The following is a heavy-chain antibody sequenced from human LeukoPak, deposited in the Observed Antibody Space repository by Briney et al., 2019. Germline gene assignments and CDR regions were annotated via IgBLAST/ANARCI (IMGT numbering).Heavy chain of an antibody. Sequence: GGSLRLSCAASGFTFSSYEMNWVRQAPGKGLEWVSYISSSGSTIYYADSVKGRFTISRDSAKNSLYLQMNSLRAEDTAVYYCARVAINDYGDYFDYWGQGTLVTVSS. CDR3: ARVAINDYGDYFDY. CDR2: ISSSGSTI. V-gene: IGHV3-48*03. CDR1: GFTFSSYE. J-gene: IGHJ4*02. D-gene: IGHD4-17*01.